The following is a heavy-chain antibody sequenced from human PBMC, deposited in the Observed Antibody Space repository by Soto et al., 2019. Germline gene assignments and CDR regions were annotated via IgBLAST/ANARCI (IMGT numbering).Heavy chain of an antibody. D-gene: IGHD3-3*01. CDR3: AHPLLRTVSGLVTTTAIYFDF. CDR2: IYWDDDK. V-gene: IGHV2-5*02. Sequence: QITLKESGPTVVKPTETLTLTCTFSGFSLTTSGVGVGWVRQSPGKAPEWLALIYWDDDKRYSASLKSRLTTTKDTSKNLVVLTMANVDPADAATYYCAHPLLRTVSGLVTTTAIYFDFWGQGTPVVVSS. J-gene: IGHJ4*02. CDR1: GFSLTTSGVG.